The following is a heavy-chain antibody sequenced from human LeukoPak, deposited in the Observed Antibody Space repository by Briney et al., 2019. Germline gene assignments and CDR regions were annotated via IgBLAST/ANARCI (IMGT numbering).Heavy chain of an antibody. CDR1: GGTFSSYA. J-gene: IGHJ6*02. CDR3: ASHIAAAGPTRDYCYYGMDV. D-gene: IGHD6-13*01. Sequence: SVKVSCKASGGTFSSYATSWVRQAPGQGLEWMGRIIPIFGIANYAQKFQGRVTITADKSTSTAYMELSSLRSEDTAVYYCASHIAAAGPTRDYCYYGMDVWGQGTTVIVTS. V-gene: IGHV1-69*04. CDR2: IIPIFGIA.